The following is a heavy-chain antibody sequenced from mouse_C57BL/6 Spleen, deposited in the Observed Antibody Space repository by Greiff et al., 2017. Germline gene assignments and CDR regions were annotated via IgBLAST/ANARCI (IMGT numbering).Heavy chain of an antibody. Sequence: QVQLQRSGAELVRPGTSVKLSCKASGYTFTSYWMHWVKQRPGQGLEWIGVIDPSDSYTNYNQKFKGKATLTVDTSSSTAYMQLSSLTSEDSAVYYCASNGQGTDFDYWGQGTTLTVSS. V-gene: IGHV1-59*01. CDR3: ASNGQGTDFDY. J-gene: IGHJ2*01. D-gene: IGHD1-1*01. CDR1: GYTFTSYW. CDR2: IDPSDSYT.